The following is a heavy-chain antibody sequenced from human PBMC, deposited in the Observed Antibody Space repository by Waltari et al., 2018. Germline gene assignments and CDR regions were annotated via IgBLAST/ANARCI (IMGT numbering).Heavy chain of an antibody. CDR1: GFTFSSYS. V-gene: IGHV3-21*01. Sequence: EVQLVESGGGLVKPGGSLRLSCAASGFTFSSYSMNWVRQAPGKGLEVVSCISSSRRYIYYADSVKGRFTITRDNANNSLYRQMNSQRAEDTAVYYCATQGTRWGQGTLVTVSS. J-gene: IGHJ4*02. CDR3: ATQGTR. D-gene: IGHD3-10*01. CDR2: ISSSRRYI.